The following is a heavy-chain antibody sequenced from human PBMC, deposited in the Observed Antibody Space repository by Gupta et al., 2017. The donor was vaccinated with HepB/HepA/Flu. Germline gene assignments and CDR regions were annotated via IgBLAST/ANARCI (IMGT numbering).Heavy chain of an antibody. CDR3: ARPIGTDYSNFDWFDP. CDR2: IYYSGST. CDR1: GGSISSSSYY. V-gene: IGHV4-39*01. D-gene: IGHD4-11*01. J-gene: IGHJ5*02. Sequence: QLQLQESGPGLVKPSETLSLTCTVSGGSISSSSYYWGWIRQPPGKGLEWIGSIYYSGSTYYNPSLKSRVTISVDTSKNQFSLKLSSVTAADTAVYYCARPIGTDYSNFDWFDPWGQGTLVTVSS.